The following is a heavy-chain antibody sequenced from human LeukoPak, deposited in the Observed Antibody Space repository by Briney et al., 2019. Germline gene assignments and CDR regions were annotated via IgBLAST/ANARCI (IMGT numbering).Heavy chain of an antibody. Sequence: GGSLRLSCAASGFTFSGYWMDWVRQAPGRGLEWVANINQDGSVKNYVDSVRGRFAISRDNTKNSLYLEMNSLRADDTAVYYCARKFGSQQFDYWGQGTLVAVSS. CDR3: ARKFGSQQFDY. J-gene: IGHJ4*02. CDR1: GFTFSGYW. V-gene: IGHV3-7*01. D-gene: IGHD3-3*01. CDR2: INQDGSVK.